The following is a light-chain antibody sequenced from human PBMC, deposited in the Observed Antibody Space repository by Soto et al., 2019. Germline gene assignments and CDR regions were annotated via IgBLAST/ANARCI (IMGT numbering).Light chain of an antibody. CDR1: SSDVGGYNY. Sequence: QSALTQPASVSGSPGQSITSSCTGTSSDVGGYNYFSWYQQHPGKAPKLMIYEVSNRPSGVSNRLSAYKSGNTSSLTISGHQAEDETDYCCSSYTSSSPVDVFGTGTKITVL. V-gene: IGLV2-14*01. CDR2: EVS. CDR3: SSYTSSSPVDV. J-gene: IGLJ1*01.